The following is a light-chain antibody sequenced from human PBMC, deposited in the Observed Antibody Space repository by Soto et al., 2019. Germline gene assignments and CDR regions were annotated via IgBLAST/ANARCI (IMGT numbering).Light chain of an antibody. J-gene: IGKJ1*01. V-gene: IGKV1-39*01. CDR1: QSISSY. CDR2: AAS. Sequence: DIQMTQSPSYLSSSVRNRVTITSRASQSISSYLNWYQQKPGKAPKLLIYAASSLQSGVPSRFSGSGSGTDFTLTISSLQPEDFATYYCQQSYSTLWTFGQGAKVDI. CDR3: QQSYSTLWT.